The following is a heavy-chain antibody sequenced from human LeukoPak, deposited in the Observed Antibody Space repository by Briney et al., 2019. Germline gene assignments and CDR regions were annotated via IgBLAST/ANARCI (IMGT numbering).Heavy chain of an antibody. D-gene: IGHD5-18*01. CDR1: GFTVSSNY. CDR2: LYSAGAT. V-gene: IGHV3-53*05. J-gene: IGHJ4*02. CDR3: AKDQGFRSGYAYGSSH. Sequence: GGSLRLSCAASGFTVSSNYVSWVRQAPGKGLEWVSILYSAGATYYADSVKGRFTVSRDDSKNTLFLHMNSLRPEDTALYYCAKDQGFRSGYAYGSSHWGQGTLVTVSS.